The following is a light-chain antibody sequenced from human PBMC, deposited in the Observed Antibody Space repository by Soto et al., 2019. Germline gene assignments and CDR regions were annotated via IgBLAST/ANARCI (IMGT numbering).Light chain of an antibody. Sequence: QLVLTQSPSASASLGASVTLSCTLGSRDSSYAIAWHQQQPEKGPRYLMKLNSDGRHTKGDGIPDRFSGSSTGTERYLTISSLQSEDEAYYFCQTWRTGILVFGGGTK. CDR1: SRDSSYA. CDR2: LNSDGRH. CDR3: QTWRTGILV. V-gene: IGLV4-69*01. J-gene: IGLJ2*01.